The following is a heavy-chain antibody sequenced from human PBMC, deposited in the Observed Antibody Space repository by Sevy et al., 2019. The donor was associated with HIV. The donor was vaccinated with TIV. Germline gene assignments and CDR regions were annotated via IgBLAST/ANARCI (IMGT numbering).Heavy chain of an antibody. Sequence: GESLKISCTGSGFTFGDYAMSWFRQAPGKGLQWVGFIRSKVYGGTTEYAASVKGRFTISRDDSNNIAHLQMNSLKTEDTAVYFCGRGYGQPTYRGFGYWGQGTLVTVSS. CDR3: GRGYGQPTYRGFGY. J-gene: IGHJ4*02. V-gene: IGHV3-49*03. D-gene: IGHD4-17*01. CDR2: IRSKVYGGTT. CDR1: GFTFGDYA.